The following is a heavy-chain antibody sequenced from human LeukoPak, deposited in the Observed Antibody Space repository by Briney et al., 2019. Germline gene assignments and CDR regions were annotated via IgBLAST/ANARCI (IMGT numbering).Heavy chain of an antibody. D-gene: IGHD5-18*01. CDR3: ARSLSTAMVTHWFDP. CDR1: GYSFTSYW. CDR2: IYPGDSDT. V-gene: IGHV5-51*01. Sequence: GESLKISCKGSGYSFTSYWIGSVRQMPGKGLEWMGIIYPGDSDTRYSPSFQGQVTISADKSISTAYLQWSSLKASDTAMYYCARSLSTAMVTHWFDPWGQGTLVTVSS. J-gene: IGHJ5*02.